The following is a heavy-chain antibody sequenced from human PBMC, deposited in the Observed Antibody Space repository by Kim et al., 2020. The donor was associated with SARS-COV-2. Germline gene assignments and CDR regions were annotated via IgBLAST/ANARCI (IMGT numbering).Heavy chain of an antibody. CDR3: VKHLHVTSVTFYWYFEL. CDR2: IFGSGFGT. V-gene: IGHV3-23*05. J-gene: IGHJ2*01. CDR1: GFAFHHSA. Sequence: GGSLRLSCAASGFAFHHSAMSWVRQAPGKGLAWVSGIFGSGFGTYYADSVRGRFSISRDNYKNILSLQMSDLRVEDTAVYYCVKHLHVTSVTFYWYFELWGRGTLVAVSS. D-gene: IGHD2-21*02.